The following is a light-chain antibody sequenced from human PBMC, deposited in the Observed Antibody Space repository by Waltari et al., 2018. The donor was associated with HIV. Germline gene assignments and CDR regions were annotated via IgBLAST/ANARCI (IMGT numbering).Light chain of an antibody. V-gene: IGLV1-44*01. Sequence: QSVLTQSPSASGTPGQRVTISCSGGTSNIGSNSVSWYQQVPGTAPQLFMFRNSLRPSGVPDRFSGSNSGTSASLAISGLQSEDESDYYCATWDDTLDGPVFGGGTRLTVL. CDR1: TSNIGSNS. J-gene: IGLJ3*02. CDR2: RNS. CDR3: ATWDDTLDGPV.